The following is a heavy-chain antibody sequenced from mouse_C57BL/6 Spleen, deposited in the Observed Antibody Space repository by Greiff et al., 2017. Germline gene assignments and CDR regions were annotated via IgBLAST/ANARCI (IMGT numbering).Heavy chain of an antibody. CDR2: IWGVGST. Sequence: VKLMESGPGLVAPSQSLSITCTVSGFSLTSYGVDWVRQSPGKGLEWLGVIWGVGSTNYNSALKSRLSISKDNSKSQVFLKMNSLQTDDTAMYYCARSDYGSSFDAMDYWGQGTSVTVSS. J-gene: IGHJ4*01. D-gene: IGHD1-1*01. CDR3: ARSDYGSSFDAMDY. V-gene: IGHV2-6*01. CDR1: GFSLTSYG.